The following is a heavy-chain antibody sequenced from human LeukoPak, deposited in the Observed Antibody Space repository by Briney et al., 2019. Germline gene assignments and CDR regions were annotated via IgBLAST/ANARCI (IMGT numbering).Heavy chain of an antibody. CDR2: IYYSGST. D-gene: IGHD3-3*01. V-gene: IGHV4-59*12. CDR1: GGSISSYY. J-gene: IGHJ5*02. CDR3: ARSFLEWNNWFDP. Sequence: SETLSLTCTVSGGSISSYYWSWIRQPPGKGLEWIGYIYYSGSTNYNPSLKSRVTISVDTSKNQFSLKLSSVTAADTAVYYCARSFLEWNNWFDPWGQGTLVTVSS.